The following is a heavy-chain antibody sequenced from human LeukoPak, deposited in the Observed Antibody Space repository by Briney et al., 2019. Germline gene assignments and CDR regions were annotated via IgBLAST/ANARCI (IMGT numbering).Heavy chain of an antibody. CDR1: GYTFTTYA. D-gene: IGHD5-18*01. V-gene: IGHV7-4-1*02. CDR3: ARDTRGYSHVHLDH. J-gene: IGHJ4*02. CDR2: INTNTGNP. Sequence: ASVKVSCKASGYTFTTYAMNWVRQAPGQGPEWMGWINTNTGNPTYAQGFTGRFVFSLDTSVSTAYLQINSLEAEDTAVYYCARDTRGYSHVHLDHWGQGTLVTVSS.